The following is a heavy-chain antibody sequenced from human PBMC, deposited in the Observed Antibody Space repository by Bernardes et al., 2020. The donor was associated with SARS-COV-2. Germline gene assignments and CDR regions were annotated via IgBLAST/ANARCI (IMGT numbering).Heavy chain of an antibody. CDR1: GFNFDDYA. CDR2: ISWNSGSV. V-gene: IGHV3-9*01. Sequence: GGSLRLSCAATGFNFDDYAMHWVRQVPGKGLEWVAGISWNSGSVGLADSVQGRFNISRDNAQKSLYLHMSSLRAEDTAFYYCIKGGSSWLDGFDVWGQGTLVTVSS. D-gene: IGHD6-13*01. CDR3: IKGGSSWLDGFDV. J-gene: IGHJ3*01.